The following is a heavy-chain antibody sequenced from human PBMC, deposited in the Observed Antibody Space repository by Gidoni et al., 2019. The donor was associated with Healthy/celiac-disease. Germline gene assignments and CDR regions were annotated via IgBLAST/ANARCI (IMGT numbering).Heavy chain of an antibody. D-gene: IGHD3-16*01. CDR3: AREKMITYVYYGMDV. CDR1: GGSISSYY. J-gene: IGHJ6*02. Sequence: QVHLLYSVPGLVKPSAPLSLTCTVAGGSISSYYWSWIRQPPGKGLEWIGYIYYSGSTNYNPSLKRRVTITVETYKNKFTLKLRSVTAADKAVDYCAREKMITYVYYGMDVWGQGTTVTVSS. V-gene: IGHV4-59*01. CDR2: IYYSGST.